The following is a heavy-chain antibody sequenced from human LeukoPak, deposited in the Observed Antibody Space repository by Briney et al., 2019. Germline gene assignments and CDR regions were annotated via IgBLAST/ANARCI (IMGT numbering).Heavy chain of an antibody. V-gene: IGHV3-48*04. J-gene: IGHJ4*02. D-gene: IGHD3-16*01. CDR3: ARGGFPLGFDY. Sequence: PGGSLRLSCAASGFTFRSYSMNWVRQARGKGLEWVSYISSSSSTIYYADSVKGRFTISRDNAKNSLYLQMNSLRAEDTAVYYCARGGFPLGFDYWGQGTLVTVSS. CDR2: ISSSSSTI. CDR1: GFTFRSYS.